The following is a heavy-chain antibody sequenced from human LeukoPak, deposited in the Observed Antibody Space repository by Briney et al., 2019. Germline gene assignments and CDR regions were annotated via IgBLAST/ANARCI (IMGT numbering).Heavy chain of an antibody. CDR3: ARGLQYEGMDV. CDR1: GFTFSSYS. Sequence: GGSLRLSCAASGFTFSSYSMNWVRQAPGKGLEWVSSISSSSSYTYYADSVKGRFTISRDNAKNSLYLQMNSLRAEDTAVYYCARGLQYEGMDVWGQGTTVTVSS. J-gene: IGHJ6*02. D-gene: IGHD2-8*01. CDR2: ISSSSSYT. V-gene: IGHV3-21*01.